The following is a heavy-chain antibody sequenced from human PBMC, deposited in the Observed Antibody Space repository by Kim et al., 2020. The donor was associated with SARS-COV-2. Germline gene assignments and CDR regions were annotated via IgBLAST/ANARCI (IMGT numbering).Heavy chain of an antibody. CDR2: ISSSGSTI. J-gene: IGHJ6*03. V-gene: IGHV3-11*01. Sequence: GGSLRRSCAASGFTFSDYYMSWIRQAPGKGLEWVSYISSSGSTIYYADSVKGRFTISRDNAKNSLYLQMNSLRAEDTAVYYCARGGLYCSSTSCYSHYMDVWGQGTTVTVSS. CDR3: ARGGLYCSSTSCYSHYMDV. CDR1: GFTFSDYY. D-gene: IGHD2-2*02.